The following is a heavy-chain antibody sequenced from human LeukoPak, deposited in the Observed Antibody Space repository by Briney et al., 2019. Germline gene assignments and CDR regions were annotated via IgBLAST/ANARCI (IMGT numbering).Heavy chain of an antibody. V-gene: IGHV1-69*05. J-gene: IGHJ4*02. CDR1: GGTFSSYA. Sequence: SVKVSCKASGGTFSSYAFGWVRQAPGQGLEWMGGIIPIFGTANYAQKFQGRVTITTDESTSTAYMELSSLRSEDTAVYYCARVLSDYSNYYYFDYWGQGTLVTVSS. CDR2: IIPIFGTA. D-gene: IGHD4-11*01. CDR3: ARVLSDYSNYYYFDY.